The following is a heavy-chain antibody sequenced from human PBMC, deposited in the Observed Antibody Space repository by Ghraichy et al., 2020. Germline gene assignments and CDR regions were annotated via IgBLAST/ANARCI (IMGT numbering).Heavy chain of an antibody. Sequence: SETLSLTCTVSGDSINNYYWSWLRQPPGKGLEWIAYIKYSGNTNYNPSLKSRVTISADTSNNQFSLEVTSVTAADTAVYYCARGAGWYDPWGQGILVTVSS. CDR1: GDSINNYY. J-gene: IGHJ5*02. CDR2: IKYSGNT. D-gene: IGHD6-19*01. CDR3: ARGAGWYDP. V-gene: IGHV4-59*01.